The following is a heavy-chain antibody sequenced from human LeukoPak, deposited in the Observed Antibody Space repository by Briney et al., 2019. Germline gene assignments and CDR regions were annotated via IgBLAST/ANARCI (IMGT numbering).Heavy chain of an antibody. V-gene: IGHV3-13*01. J-gene: IGHJ4*02. CDR3: TREKAYCGTKCYYDY. D-gene: IGHD2-21*01. CDR2: IGTTGDT. Sequence: GGSLRLSCAASGFTLNNYDMHWVRQVTGKGLGWVSSIGTTGDTHCSDSVKGRFTISRDNAKNSVYLQMNSLRAGDTAVYYCTREKAYCGTKCYYDYWGQGTQVTVSS. CDR1: GFTLNNYD.